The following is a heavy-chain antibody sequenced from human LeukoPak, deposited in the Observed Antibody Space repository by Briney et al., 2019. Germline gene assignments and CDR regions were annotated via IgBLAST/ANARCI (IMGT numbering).Heavy chain of an antibody. D-gene: IGHD1-1*01. CDR1: GYTLIHYY. J-gene: IGHJ3*02. CDR3: AKVASTTRRHDAFDI. Sequence: GASVKVSCKASGYTLIHYYIHWVRQAPGQGLEWMGWITPSSGGTIYAQKFQGRVTMTRDMSISTAYMELSRLRSDDTAVYYCAKVASTTRRHDAFDIWGQGTLVTVSS. V-gene: IGHV1-2*02. CDR2: ITPSSGGT.